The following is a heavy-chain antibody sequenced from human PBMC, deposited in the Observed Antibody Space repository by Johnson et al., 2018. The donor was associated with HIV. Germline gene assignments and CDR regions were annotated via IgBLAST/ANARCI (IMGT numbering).Heavy chain of an antibody. CDR1: GFTVSNNY. CDR3: ASCGYSYVKTCALDI. CDR2: IHSGGNT. J-gene: IGHJ3*02. Sequence: EVQVVESGGDLVQPGGSLRLSCAASGFTVSNNYMNWVRQAPGKGLEWVSVIHSGGNTFYADSVKGRFTISRDNSKNTLYLQMNSLRAEDTAVYYCASCGYSYVKTCALDIWGQGTMVTVSS. D-gene: IGHD5-18*01. V-gene: IGHV3-66*02.